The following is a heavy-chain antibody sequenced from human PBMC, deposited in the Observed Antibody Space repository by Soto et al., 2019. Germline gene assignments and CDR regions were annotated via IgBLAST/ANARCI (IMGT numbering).Heavy chain of an antibody. CDR3: ARGPPRDFWSGYYTGYYYYYYGMDV. CDR1: GGSFSGYY. D-gene: IGHD3-3*01. V-gene: IGHV4-34*01. CDR2: INHSGST. Sequence: SSETLSLTCAVYGGSFSGYYWSWIRQPPGKGLEWIGEINHSGSTNYNPSLKSRVTISVDTSKNQFSLKLSSVTAADTAVYYCARGPPRDFWSGYYTGYYYYYYGMDVWGQGTTVTVSS. J-gene: IGHJ6*02.